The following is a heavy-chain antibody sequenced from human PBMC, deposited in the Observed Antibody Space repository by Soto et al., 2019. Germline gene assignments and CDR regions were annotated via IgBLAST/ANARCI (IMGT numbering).Heavy chain of an antibody. CDR1: GYSIRSGYF. CDR3: ARSMYSTSAQLYYGMDV. J-gene: IGHJ6*02. CDR2: MYHSGIT. V-gene: IGHV4-38-2*01. Sequence: TLSLTCAVSGYSIRSGYFWGWIRQPPGKGLEWIGSMYHSGITYYNLSLKSRVTISVDTSKNQLSLKLSSATAADTAVYYCARSMYSTSAQLYYGMDVWGQGTTVTVSS. D-gene: IGHD6-6*01.